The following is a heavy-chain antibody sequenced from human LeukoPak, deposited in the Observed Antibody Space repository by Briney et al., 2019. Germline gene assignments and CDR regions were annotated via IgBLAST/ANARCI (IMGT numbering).Heavy chain of an antibody. CDR2: ISAYNGNT. Sequence: ASVKVSCKASGYIFSSYGVSWVRQAPGQGLEWMGWISAYNGNTNYAQKLQGRVTMTTDTSTSTAYMELRSLRSDDTAVYYCARSLQRARYYMDVWGKGTTVTVSS. CDR3: ARSLQRARYYMDV. D-gene: IGHD6-6*01. J-gene: IGHJ6*03. CDR1: GYIFSSYG. V-gene: IGHV1-18*01.